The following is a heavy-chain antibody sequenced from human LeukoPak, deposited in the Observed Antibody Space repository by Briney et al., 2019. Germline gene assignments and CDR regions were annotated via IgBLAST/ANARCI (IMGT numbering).Heavy chain of an antibody. V-gene: IGHV3-21*01. CDR3: ARETTVVTPIDY. D-gene: IGHD4-23*01. J-gene: IGHJ4*02. CDR2: ISSCSSYI. CDR1: GFTFSSYS. Sequence: GGSLRLSCAASGFTFSSYSMNWVRQAPGKGLEWVSSISSCSSYIYYADSVKGRFTISRDNAKNSLYLQMNSLRAEDTAVYYCARETTVVTPIDYWGQGTLVTVSS.